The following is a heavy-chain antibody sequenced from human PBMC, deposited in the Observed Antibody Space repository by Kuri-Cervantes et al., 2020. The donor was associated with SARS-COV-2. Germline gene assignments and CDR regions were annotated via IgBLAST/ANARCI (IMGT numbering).Heavy chain of an antibody. CDR3: ARDDNSLDFWSGYGYYYGMDV. D-gene: IGHD3-3*01. V-gene: IGHV3-30*04. CDR2: ISYSGSDL. J-gene: IGHJ6*02. Sequence: GESLKISCAASGFTFSSHAMHWVRQAPGKGLEWVAIISYSGSDLYADSVRGRFTISRDNAKNSLYLQMNSLRDEDTAVYYCARDDNSLDFWSGYGYYYGMDVWGQGTTVTVSS. CDR1: GFTFSSHA.